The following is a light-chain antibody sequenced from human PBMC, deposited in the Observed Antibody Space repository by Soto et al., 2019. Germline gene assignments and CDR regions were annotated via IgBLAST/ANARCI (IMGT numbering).Light chain of an antibody. CDR3: QVRTNWSIA. J-gene: IGKJ2*01. CDR2: DAS. CDR1: QSVSSSD. V-gene: IGKV3-11*01. Sequence: EIVVTQCPGTLSLSPGERATLSCRASQSVSSSDLAWYQQKPGQAPRLLIYDASNRATGIPARFSGTGSGTDFTLTINNLEPEDFAVYYCQVRTNWSIAFG.